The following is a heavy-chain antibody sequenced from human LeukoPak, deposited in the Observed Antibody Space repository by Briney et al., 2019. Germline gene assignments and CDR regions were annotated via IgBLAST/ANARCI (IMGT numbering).Heavy chain of an antibody. D-gene: IGHD3-16*01. CDR1: GFTVSSNY. V-gene: IGHV3-53*04. CDR3: AREVGGSAFDI. CDR2: IYSGGST. Sequence: PGGSLRLSCAASGFTVSSNYMSWVRQAPGKGLEWVSIIYSGGSTYYADSVKGRFTISRHNSKNTLYLQMYSLRAEDTAVYYCAREVGGSAFDIWGQGTMVTVSS. J-gene: IGHJ3*02.